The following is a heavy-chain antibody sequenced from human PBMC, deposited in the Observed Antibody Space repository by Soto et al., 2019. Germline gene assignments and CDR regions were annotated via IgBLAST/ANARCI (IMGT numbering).Heavy chain of an antibody. Sequence: GGSLRLSCAASGFTFSSYWMHWVRQAPGKGLVRVSRINSDGSSTSYADSVKGRFTISRDNAKNTLYLQMNSLRAEDTAVYYCAKDLEFGGIAVAGFDYWGQGTLVTVSS. J-gene: IGHJ4*02. V-gene: IGHV3-74*01. CDR3: AKDLEFGGIAVAGFDY. CDR2: INSDGSST. CDR1: GFTFSSYW. D-gene: IGHD6-19*01.